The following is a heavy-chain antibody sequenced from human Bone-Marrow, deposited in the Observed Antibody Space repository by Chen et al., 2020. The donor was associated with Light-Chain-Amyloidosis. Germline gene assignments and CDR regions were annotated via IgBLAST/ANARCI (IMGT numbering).Heavy chain of an antibody. J-gene: IGHJ4*02. CDR3: ARRRDGYNFDY. CDR1: GYTFPQYW. D-gene: IGHD5-12*01. Sequence: EVQLEQSGPEVKKPGESLKISCKGSGYTFPQYWIGWVRQMPGKGLGWMGVIYPHDSDARYSPSCEGQVTISADKSITTAYLQWRSLKASDTAMYYCARRRDGYNFDYWGQGTLVTVSS. V-gene: IGHV5-51*01. CDR2: IYPHDSDA.